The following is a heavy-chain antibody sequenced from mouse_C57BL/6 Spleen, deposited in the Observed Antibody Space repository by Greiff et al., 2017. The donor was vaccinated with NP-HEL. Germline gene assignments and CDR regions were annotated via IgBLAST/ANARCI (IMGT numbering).Heavy chain of an antibody. CDR2: ISSGSSTI. V-gene: IGHV5-17*01. Sequence: DVKLVESGGGLVKPGGSLKLSCAASGFTFSDYGMHWVRQAPEKGLEWVAYISSGSSTIYYADTVKGRFTISRDNAKNTLFLQMTSLRSEDTAMYYCARSGSSYRYFDVWGTGTTVTVSS. CDR3: ARSGSSYRYFDV. J-gene: IGHJ1*03. D-gene: IGHD1-1*01. CDR1: GFTFSDYG.